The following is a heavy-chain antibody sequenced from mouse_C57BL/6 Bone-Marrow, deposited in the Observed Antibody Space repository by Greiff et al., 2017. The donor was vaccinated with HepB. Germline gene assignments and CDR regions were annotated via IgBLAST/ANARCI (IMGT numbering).Heavy chain of an antibody. CDR3: AWITYYYGSSYDAMDY. Sequence: QVQLQQPGAELVKPGASVKLSCKASGYTFTSYWMHWVKQMPGQGLEWIGMIHPNSGSTNYNEKFKSKATLTVDKSSSTAYMQLSSLTSEDSAVYYCAWITYYYGSSYDAMDYWGQGTSVTVSS. J-gene: IGHJ4*01. CDR2: IHPNSGST. D-gene: IGHD1-1*01. CDR1: GYTFTSYW. V-gene: IGHV1-64*01.